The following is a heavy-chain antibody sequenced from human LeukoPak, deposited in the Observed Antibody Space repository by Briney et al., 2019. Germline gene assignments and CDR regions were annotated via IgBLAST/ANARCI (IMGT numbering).Heavy chain of an antibody. CDR1: GFTFSSYW. D-gene: IGHD2-15*01. Sequence: GGSLRLSCAASGFTFSSYWMHWVRQAPGKGLVWVSRINSDGSSATYADSVKGRFTISRDNTKNTLYLQMNSLRAEDTAVYYCARTRGDCSGGSCYFDAFDIWGQGTMATVSS. CDR2: INSDGSSA. CDR3: ARTRGDCSGGSCYFDAFDI. V-gene: IGHV3-74*01. J-gene: IGHJ3*02.